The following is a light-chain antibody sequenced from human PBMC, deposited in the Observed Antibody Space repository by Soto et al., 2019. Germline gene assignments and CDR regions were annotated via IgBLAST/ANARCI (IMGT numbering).Light chain of an antibody. CDR1: HSVSSH. J-gene: IGKJ2*01. Sequence: VLTQSPAALSVYTRERAVLSCRASHSVSSHLAWYQQKPGQAPRLLIYGASTTATGIPARFSGNGSETEFALTISSLQSEDFAVYYRQQYNNWPPFTFRHGALLDI. V-gene: IGKV3-15*01. CDR2: GAS. CDR3: QQYNNWPPFT.